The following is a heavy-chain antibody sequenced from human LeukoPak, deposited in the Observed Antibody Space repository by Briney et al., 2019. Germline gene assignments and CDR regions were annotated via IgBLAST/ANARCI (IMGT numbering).Heavy chain of an antibody. J-gene: IGHJ4*02. D-gene: IGHD5-18*01. CDR3: ARQRGYSYGYSQYYFDY. CDR2: IYPGDSDT. V-gene: IGHV5-51*01. CDR1: GYSFTSYW. Sequence: GESLKISCEGSGYSFTSYWIGWVRQMPGKGLEWMGIIYPGDSDTRYSPSFQGQVTISADKSISTAYLQWSSLKASDTAMYYCARQRGYSYGYSQYYFDYWGQGTLVTVSS.